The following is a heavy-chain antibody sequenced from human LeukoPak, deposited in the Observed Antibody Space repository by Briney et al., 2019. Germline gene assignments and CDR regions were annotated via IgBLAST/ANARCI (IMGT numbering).Heavy chain of an antibody. D-gene: IGHD4-17*01. CDR3: AKEGGHEDYGDYGGLGY. Sequence: GGSLRLSCAASGFTFSSYGMHWVRQAPGKGLEWVAFIRYDGSNKYYADSVKGRFTISRDNSKNTLYLQMNSLRAEDTAVYYCAKEGGHEDYGDYGGLGYWGQGTLVTVSS. CDR1: GFTFSSYG. J-gene: IGHJ4*02. CDR2: IRYDGSNK. V-gene: IGHV3-30*02.